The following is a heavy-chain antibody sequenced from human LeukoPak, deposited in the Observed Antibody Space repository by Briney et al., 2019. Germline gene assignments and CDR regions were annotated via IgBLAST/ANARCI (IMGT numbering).Heavy chain of an antibody. CDR1: GGSISSGDYY. Sequence: PSQTLSLTCTVSGGSISSGDYYWSWIRQPPGKGLEWIGYIYYSGSTYYNPSLKSRVTISVDTSKNQFSLTLSSVTAADTAVYYCARSIPYYYDSNYYYGMDVWGQGTTVTVSS. CDR2: IYYSGST. J-gene: IGHJ6*02. V-gene: IGHV4-30-4*08. CDR3: ARSIPYYYDSNYYYGMDV. D-gene: IGHD3-22*01.